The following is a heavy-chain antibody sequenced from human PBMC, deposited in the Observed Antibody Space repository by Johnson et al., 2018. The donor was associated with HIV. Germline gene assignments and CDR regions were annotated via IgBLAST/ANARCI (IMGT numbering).Heavy chain of an antibody. CDR3: AKARSSGQGAFDI. D-gene: IGHD6-19*01. Sequence: QVQLVESGGGVVQPGGSLRLSCAASGFTFSSYGMHWVRQAPGKGLEWVAFIRYDGSNKYYAYSVKGGFTISRDNSENTLYLQMNSLRAEDTAVYYCAKARSSGQGAFDIWGQGTLVTVS. J-gene: IGHJ3*02. CDR2: IRYDGSNK. CDR1: GFTFSSYG. V-gene: IGHV3-30*02.